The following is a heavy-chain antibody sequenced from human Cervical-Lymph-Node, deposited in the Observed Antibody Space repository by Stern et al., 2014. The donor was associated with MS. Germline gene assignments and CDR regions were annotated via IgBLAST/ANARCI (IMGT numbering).Heavy chain of an antibody. J-gene: IGHJ4*02. CDR1: GYTFTNYG. CDR2: ISAHNGDK. V-gene: IGHV1-18*01. Sequence: QVQLVQSGAEVRKPGASVTVSCKASGYTFTNYGITWVRQAPGQRLEWMGWISAHNGDKYSAQNLQGRVTMTTDTSTSTAYMELRSLRSDDSAIYYCARALDVIAAGDYWGQGTLVTVSS. D-gene: IGHD6-25*01. CDR3: ARALDVIAAGDY.